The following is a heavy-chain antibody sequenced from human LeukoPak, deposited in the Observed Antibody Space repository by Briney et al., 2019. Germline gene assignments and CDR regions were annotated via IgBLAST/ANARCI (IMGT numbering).Heavy chain of an antibody. J-gene: IGHJ6*03. D-gene: IGHD1-14*01. CDR3: ASGTVARGYYYMDV. V-gene: IGHV4-31*03. Sequence: SETLSLTCTVSGGSISSGGYYWSWICQHPGKGLEWIGYIYYRGSTSYNPSLKSRVIISVDTSKNQFSLKRTSVTAADTAVYYCASGTVARGYYYMDVWGRGTTVTVSS. CDR2: IYYRGST. CDR1: GGSISSGGYY.